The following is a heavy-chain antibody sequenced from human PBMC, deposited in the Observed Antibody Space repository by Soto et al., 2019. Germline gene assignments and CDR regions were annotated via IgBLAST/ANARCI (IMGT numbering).Heavy chain of an antibody. D-gene: IGHD6-13*01. CDR1: GGTFSTYA. J-gene: IGHJ6*02. Sequence: QVQLVQSGAEVKKPGSSVKVSCTASGGTFSTYAISWVRQAPGQGLEWMGGIIPMFATAHYAQNFQARVTITADEATSTAYMERSSLRSEDTAVYYCARVLRQQLVTGYYYGMDVWGQGTTVTVSS. CDR2: IIPMFATA. V-gene: IGHV1-69*12. CDR3: ARVLRQQLVTGYYYGMDV.